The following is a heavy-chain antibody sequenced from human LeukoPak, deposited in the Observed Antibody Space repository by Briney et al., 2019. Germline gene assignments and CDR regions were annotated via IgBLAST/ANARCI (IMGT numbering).Heavy chain of an antibody. J-gene: IGHJ4*02. V-gene: IGHV1-24*01. D-gene: IGHD2-2*01. CDR3: ATDPKEEYCSSTSCYGDY. CDR2: FDPEDGET. CDR1: GYTLTELS. Sequence: GASVKVSCKVSGYTLTELSMHWVRQAPGKGLEWMGGFDPEDGETIYAQKFQGRVTMTEDTSTDTAYMELSSLRSEDTAVYYCATDPKEEYCSSTSCYGDYWGQGTLVTVSS.